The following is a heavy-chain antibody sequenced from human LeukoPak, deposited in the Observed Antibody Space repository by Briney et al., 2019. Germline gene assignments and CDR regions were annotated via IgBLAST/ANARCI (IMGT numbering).Heavy chain of an antibody. CDR1: GFTFISYA. D-gene: IGHD3-22*01. Sequence: GGSLRLSCAASGFTFISYALGWVRPPPGKGLEWVSAISSSGSRTYYADSVKGRFPISRDNSKNTLYLQMNSLRAEDTAVYYCATHDSSGYYSDYWGQGTLVTVSS. V-gene: IGHV3-23*01. J-gene: IGHJ4*02. CDR2: ISSSGSRT. CDR3: ATHDSSGYYSDY.